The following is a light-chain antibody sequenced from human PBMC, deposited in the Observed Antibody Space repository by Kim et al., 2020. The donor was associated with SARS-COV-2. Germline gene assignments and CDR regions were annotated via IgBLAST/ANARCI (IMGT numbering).Light chain of an antibody. CDR1: SDNVVAQG. J-gene: IGLJ3*02. Sequence: PTAPPTGTGNSDNVVAQGAALLQQPQGHPPKLLFYKDKNRPSGVSERFSASGSGNTASLTIVGLQPEDEADYYCAAWDASVTAWVFGGGTQLTVL. V-gene: IGLV10-54*01. CDR2: KDK. CDR3: AAWDASVTAWV.